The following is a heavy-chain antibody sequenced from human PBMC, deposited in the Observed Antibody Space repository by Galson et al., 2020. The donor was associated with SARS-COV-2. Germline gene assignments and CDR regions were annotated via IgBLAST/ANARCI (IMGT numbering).Heavy chain of an antibody. V-gene: IGHV3-23*01. CDR2: ISGGGGST. Sequence: GESLKISCAASGFTFSRYALAWVRQAPGKGLEWVSGISGGGGSTYYVDSVKGRFTISRDTSQNTVHLQMSSLRAEDTAVYYCAKDRGNDYDDQLDFWGQGTLVTVSS. D-gene: IGHD4-17*01. CDR1: GFTFSRYA. J-gene: IGHJ4*02. CDR3: AKDRGNDYDDQLDF.